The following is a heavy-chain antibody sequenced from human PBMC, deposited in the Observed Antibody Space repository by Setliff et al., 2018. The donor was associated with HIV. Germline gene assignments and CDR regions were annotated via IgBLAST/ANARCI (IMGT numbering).Heavy chain of an antibody. CDR2: INPVGRND. CDR3: ARVGLRFKYTFDY. J-gene: IGHJ4*02. D-gene: IGHD5-12*01. V-gene: IGHV4-34*04. Sequence: TSETLSLTCAVYGGYISGYYWSWIRQPPGKGLEWIGEINPVGRNDNYNPSLNNRAAIVLDTSKNQFSLWLTSVTAADTAVYYCARVGLRFKYTFDYWGQGMLVTVSS. CDR1: GGYISGYY.